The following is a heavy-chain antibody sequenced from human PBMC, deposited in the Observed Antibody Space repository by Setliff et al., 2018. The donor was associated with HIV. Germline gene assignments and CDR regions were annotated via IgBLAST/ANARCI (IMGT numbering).Heavy chain of an antibody. V-gene: IGHV4-4*02. Sequence: SETLSLTCAVSGGSISSDNWWTWLRQPPGKGLEWLGETYHSGSTNYNPSLKSRVTISIDKSKSQFSLKLSSVTAADTAVYYCARRWGDILTGPDAFDIWGQGTMVTVSS. CDR3: ARRWGDILTGPDAFDI. CDR2: TYHSGST. CDR1: GGSISSDNW. D-gene: IGHD3-9*01. J-gene: IGHJ3*02.